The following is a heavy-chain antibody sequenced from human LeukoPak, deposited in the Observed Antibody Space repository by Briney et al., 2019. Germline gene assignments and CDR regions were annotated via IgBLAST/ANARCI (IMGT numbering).Heavy chain of an antibody. Sequence: GRSLRLSCAASGFTFSSYAMHWVRQAPGKGLEWVAVIWYDGSNKYYADSVEGRFTISRDNSKNTLYLQMNSLRAEDTAVYYCARASTTVTSSYYYYGMDVWGQGTTVTVSS. CDR3: ARASTTVTSSYYYYGMDV. CDR1: GFTFSSYA. J-gene: IGHJ6*02. CDR2: IWYDGSNK. V-gene: IGHV3-33*08. D-gene: IGHD4-17*01.